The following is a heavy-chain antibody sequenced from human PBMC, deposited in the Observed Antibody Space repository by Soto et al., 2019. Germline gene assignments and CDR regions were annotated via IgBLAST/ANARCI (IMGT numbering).Heavy chain of an antibody. V-gene: IGHV4-59*01. CDR2: IYYSGST. CDR1: GGSISSYY. CDR3: ARSGYLDAFDI. J-gene: IGHJ3*02. Sequence: PSGTLSLTFTVSGGSISSYYWSWIRQPPGKGLEWIGYIYYSGSTNYNPSLKSRVTISVDTSKNQFSLKLSSVTAADTAVYYCARSGYLDAFDIWGQGTMVTVSS. D-gene: IGHD5-12*01.